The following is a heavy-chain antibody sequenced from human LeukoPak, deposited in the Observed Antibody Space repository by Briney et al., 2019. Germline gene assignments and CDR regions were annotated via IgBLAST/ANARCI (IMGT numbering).Heavy chain of an antibody. J-gene: IGHJ5*02. Sequence: SETLSLTCTVSGGSISSSSYYWGWIRQPPGKGLEWIGSIYYSGSTYYNPSLKSRVTISVDTSKNQFSLKLSSVTAADTAVYYCARVIVGATYWFDPWGQGTLVIVSS. CDR3: ARVIVGATYWFDP. CDR2: IYYSGST. V-gene: IGHV4-39*07. D-gene: IGHD1-26*01. CDR1: GGSISSSSYY.